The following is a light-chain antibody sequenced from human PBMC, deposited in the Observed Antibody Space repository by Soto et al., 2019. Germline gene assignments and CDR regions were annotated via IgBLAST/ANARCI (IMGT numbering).Light chain of an antibody. J-gene: IGKJ4*01. V-gene: IGKV1-9*01. Sequence: IQLTQSPSSLSASGGERVTNTCRASQGIGSNLAWYLQKPGEAPKLLVYGASTLQGGVPSRFSGSGSGTLFTLTITSLQPEDFATYFCQQSNSYPLTFGGGTKV. CDR3: QQSNSYPLT. CDR1: QGIGSN. CDR2: GAS.